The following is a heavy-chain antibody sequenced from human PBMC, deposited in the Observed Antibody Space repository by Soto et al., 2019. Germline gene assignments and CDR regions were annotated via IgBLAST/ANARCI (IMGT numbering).Heavy chain of an antibody. CDR3: VRMRRESTSFYSWFDP. V-gene: IGHV4-38-2*01. D-gene: IGHD2-2*02. J-gene: IGHJ5*02. CDR1: GYSITSDFY. Sequence: PSETLSLTCLVSGYSITSDFYWGWIREPPGKGLEWIGSIYHSATTYSDPSLKSRLTISVDTSKNQFSLMLTSVTAADTAVYYCVRMRRESTSFYSWFDPWGQGSLVTVSS. CDR2: IYHSATT.